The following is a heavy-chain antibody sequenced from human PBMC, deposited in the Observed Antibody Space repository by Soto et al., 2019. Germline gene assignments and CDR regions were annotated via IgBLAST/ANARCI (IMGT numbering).Heavy chain of an antibody. J-gene: IGHJ5*02. Sequence: PGGSLRLSCAASGFTFSSYWMHGVRQAPGKGLVWVSRINSDGSSTSYADSVKGRFTISRDNAKNTLYLQMNSLRAEDTAVYYCARDYCSGGSCYSSWFDPWGQGTLVTVSS. D-gene: IGHD2-15*01. CDR3: ARDYCSGGSCYSSWFDP. V-gene: IGHV3-74*01. CDR2: INSDGSST. CDR1: GFTFSSYW.